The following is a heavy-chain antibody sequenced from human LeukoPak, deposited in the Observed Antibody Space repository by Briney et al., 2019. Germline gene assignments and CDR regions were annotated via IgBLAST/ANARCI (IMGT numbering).Heavy chain of an antibody. CDR3: ARGVVPAAIAFDY. J-gene: IGHJ4*02. CDR1: GGSISSGDYY. CDR2: IYYSGST. D-gene: IGHD2-2*01. V-gene: IGHV4-30-4*08. Sequence: SQTLSLTCTVSGGSISSGDYYWSWIRQPPGKSLEWIGYIYYSGSTYYNPSLKSRVTISVDTSKNQFSLKLSSVTAADTTVYSCARGVVPAAIAFDYWGQGTLVTVSS.